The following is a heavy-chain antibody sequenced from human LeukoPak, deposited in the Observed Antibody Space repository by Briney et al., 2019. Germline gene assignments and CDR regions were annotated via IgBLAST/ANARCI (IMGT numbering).Heavy chain of an antibody. V-gene: IGHV4-34*01. Sequence: SETLSLTCAVYGGSFSGYYWSWIRQPPGKGLEWIGEINHSGSTNYNPSLKSRVTISVDTPKNQFSLKLSSVTAADTAVYYCARIGVGKYYDFWSGHPPYYYYGMDVWGQGTTVTVSS. J-gene: IGHJ6*02. CDR1: GGSFSGYY. CDR2: INHSGST. CDR3: ARIGVGKYYDFWSGHPPYYYYGMDV. D-gene: IGHD3-3*01.